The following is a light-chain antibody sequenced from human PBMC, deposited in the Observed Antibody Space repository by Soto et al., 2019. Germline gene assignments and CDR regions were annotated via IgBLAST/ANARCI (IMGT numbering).Light chain of an antibody. Sequence: DIQMTQSPSTLSASIGDRVTITCRASQNINNWIAWYQQKPGKAPKFLIYDASTLESGVPTRFSGSGFGTEFSRTISSLQPDDFGSYYCHHMRTFGQGTKVEMK. V-gene: IGKV1-5*01. CDR2: DAS. CDR1: QNINNW. J-gene: IGKJ1*01. CDR3: HHMRT.